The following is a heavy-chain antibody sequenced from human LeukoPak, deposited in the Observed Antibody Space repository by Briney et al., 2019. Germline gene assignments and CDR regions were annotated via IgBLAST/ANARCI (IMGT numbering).Heavy chain of an antibody. CDR2: IGIDGDT. CDR1: GVTVSSNY. V-gene: IGHV3-13*01. Sequence: GGSLRLSCAVFGVTVSSNYMSWVRQPTGKGLEWVSAIGIDGDTFYADSVKGRFTISRENAKNSLYLQMNSLRAGDTAVYYCARGWNWAFDIWGLGTMVTVSS. D-gene: IGHD1-7*01. J-gene: IGHJ3*02. CDR3: ARGWNWAFDI.